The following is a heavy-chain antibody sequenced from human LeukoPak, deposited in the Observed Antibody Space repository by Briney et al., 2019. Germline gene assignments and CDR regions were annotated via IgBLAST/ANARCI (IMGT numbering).Heavy chain of an antibody. J-gene: IGHJ4*02. V-gene: IGHV4-59*08. CDR3: ARSGSYAAAGDY. Sequence: SETLSLTCTVSGGSVTSYYLNWIRRPPGKGLEWIGYIYYSGSTNYNPSLKSRVTISLDTSKNQFSLKLSSVTAADTAVYYCARSGSYAAAGDYWGQGTLVTVSS. CDR1: GGSVTSYY. D-gene: IGHD2-15*01. CDR2: IYYSGST.